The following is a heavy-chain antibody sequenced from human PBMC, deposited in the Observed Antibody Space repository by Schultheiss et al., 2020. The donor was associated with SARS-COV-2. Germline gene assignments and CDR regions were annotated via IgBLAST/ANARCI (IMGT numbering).Heavy chain of an antibody. V-gene: IGHV4-39*07. CDR1: GGSISSSSYY. CDR3: ARGEGIAAAEDY. CDR2: VYYSGST. J-gene: IGHJ4*02. Sequence: SETLSLTCTVSGGSISSSSYYWGWIRQSPGKGLEWVGSVYYSGSTYYNPSLKSRVTISVDTSKNQFSLKLSSVTAADTAVYYCARGEGIAAAEDYWGQGTLVTVSS. D-gene: IGHD6-13*01.